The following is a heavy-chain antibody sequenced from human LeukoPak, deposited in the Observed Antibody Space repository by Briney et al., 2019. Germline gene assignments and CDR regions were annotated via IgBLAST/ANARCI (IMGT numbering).Heavy chain of an antibody. CDR3: ASSLQLGWNAFDI. CDR1: GGSISSSSYY. Sequence: SETLSLTCTVSGGSISSSSYYWGWIRQPPGKGLEWIGEIYHSGSTNYNPSLKSRVTISVDKSKNQFSLKLSSVTAADTAVYYCASSLQLGWNAFDIWGQGTMVTVSS. V-gene: IGHV4-39*07. D-gene: IGHD7-27*01. J-gene: IGHJ3*02. CDR2: IYHSGST.